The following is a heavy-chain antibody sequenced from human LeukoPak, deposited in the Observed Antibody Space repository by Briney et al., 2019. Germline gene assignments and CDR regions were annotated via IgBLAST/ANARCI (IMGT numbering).Heavy chain of an antibody. CDR3: ALTVDYYYYYMDV. D-gene: IGHD4-17*01. Sequence: GGSPRLSCAASGFTFSSYAMSWVRQAPGKGLEWVSAISGSGGSTYYADSVKGRFTISRDNSKNTLYLQMNSLRAEDTAVYYCALTVDYYYYYMDVWGKGTTVTVSS. V-gene: IGHV3-23*01. CDR2: ISGSGGST. CDR1: GFTFSSYA. J-gene: IGHJ6*03.